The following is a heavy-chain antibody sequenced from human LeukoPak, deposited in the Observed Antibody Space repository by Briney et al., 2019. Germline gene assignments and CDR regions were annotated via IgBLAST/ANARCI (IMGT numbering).Heavy chain of an antibody. Sequence: SETLSLTCTVSGGSISSSSYYWGWIRQPPGRGLEWIGSIYYSGSTYYNPSLKSRVTISVDTSKNQFSLKLSSVTAADTAVYYCAREWNWGQGTLVTVSS. V-gene: IGHV4-39*01. D-gene: IGHD1-1*01. CDR1: GGSISSSSYY. CDR2: IYYSGST. J-gene: IGHJ4*02. CDR3: AREWN.